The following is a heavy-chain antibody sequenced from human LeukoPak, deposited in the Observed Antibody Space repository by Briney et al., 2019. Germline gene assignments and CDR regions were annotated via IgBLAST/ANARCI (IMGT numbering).Heavy chain of an antibody. CDR1: GGSISSSSYY. D-gene: IGHD6-19*01. CDR2: IYYSGST. Sequence: SETLSLTCTVSGGSISSSSYYWGWIRQPPGKGLEWIGSIYYSGSTYYNPSLKSRVTMSVDTSKNQFSLELRSVTAADTAMYYCAGHLGGSGWFKHAFDIWGQGAMVTVSS. V-gene: IGHV4-39*07. CDR3: AGHLGGSGWFKHAFDI. J-gene: IGHJ3*02.